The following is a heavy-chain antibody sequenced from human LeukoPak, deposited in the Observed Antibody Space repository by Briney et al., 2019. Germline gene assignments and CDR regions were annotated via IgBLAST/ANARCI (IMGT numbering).Heavy chain of an antibody. CDR3: ARGYDNFWSGYSH. CDR2: LIPIFGTA. Sequence: ASVKVSCKAFGGTFSSYSISWVRQAPGQGLEWVGGLIPIFGTANYAQKFQGRVSITTDESTSTAYMELSSLRSEDTAVYYCARGYDNFWSGYSHWGQGTLVTVSS. V-gene: IGHV1-69*05. CDR1: GGTFSSYS. D-gene: IGHD3-3*01. J-gene: IGHJ4*02.